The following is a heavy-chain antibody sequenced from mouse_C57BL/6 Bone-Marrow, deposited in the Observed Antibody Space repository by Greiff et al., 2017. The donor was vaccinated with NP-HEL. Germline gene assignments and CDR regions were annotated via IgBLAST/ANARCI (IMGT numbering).Heavy chain of an antibody. J-gene: IGHJ4*01. CDR1: GYTFTSYW. Sequence: VQLQQPGAELVKPGASVKLSCKASGYTFTSYWMHWVKQRPGRGLEWIGRIDPNSGGTKYNAKFKSKATLTVDKPSNTAYMQLSSLTSEYSAVDNGARLGSGYVFSYAMDDWGQGTSVTVSS. CDR2: IDPNSGGT. D-gene: IGHD3-2*02. CDR3: ARLGSGYVFSYAMDD. V-gene: IGHV1-72*01.